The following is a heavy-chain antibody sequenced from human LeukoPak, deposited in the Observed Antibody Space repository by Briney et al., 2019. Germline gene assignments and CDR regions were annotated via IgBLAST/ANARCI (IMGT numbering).Heavy chain of an antibody. V-gene: IGHV3-23*01. D-gene: IGHD3-3*01. CDR3: AKDGGGTIFGMVIILHYMDV. J-gene: IGHJ6*03. CDR1: GFIFSDYV. CDR2: ISGSGGST. Sequence: GGSLRLSCAASGFIFSDYVMNWVRQAPGKGLEWVSTISGSGGSTYYADSVKGRFTISRENSKNTRYLQMNSLRAEDTAVYYCAKDGGGTIFGMVIILHYMDVWGKGTTVTVSS.